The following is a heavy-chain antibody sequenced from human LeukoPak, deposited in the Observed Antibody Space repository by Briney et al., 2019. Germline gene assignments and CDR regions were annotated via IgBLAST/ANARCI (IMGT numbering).Heavy chain of an antibody. V-gene: IGHV4-38-2*02. CDR2: IYYSGST. Sequence: SETLSLTCTVSGYSLSSGYYWGWIRQPPGKGLEWIGSIYYSGSTYYNPSLKSRVTISVDTSKNQFSLKLSSVTAADTAVYYCAREHSLQLVNLNWFDPWGEGTLVTVS. J-gene: IGHJ5*02. D-gene: IGHD6-13*01. CDR3: AREHSLQLVNLNWFDP. CDR1: GYSLSSGYY.